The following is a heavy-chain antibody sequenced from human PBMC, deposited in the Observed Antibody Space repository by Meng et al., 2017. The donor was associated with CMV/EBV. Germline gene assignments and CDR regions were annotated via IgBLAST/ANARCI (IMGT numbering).Heavy chain of an antibody. CDR2: INHSGST. Sequence: GSLRLSCAVYGGSFSGYYWSWIRQPPGKGLEWIGEINHSGSTNYNPSLKSRVTISVDTSNNQFSLNVNSVTAADTAVYYCSRSPSGFYWYFDLWGRGTLVTVSS. D-gene: IGHD6-25*01. V-gene: IGHV4-34*01. CDR3: SRSPSGFYWYFDL. J-gene: IGHJ2*01. CDR1: GGSFSGYY.